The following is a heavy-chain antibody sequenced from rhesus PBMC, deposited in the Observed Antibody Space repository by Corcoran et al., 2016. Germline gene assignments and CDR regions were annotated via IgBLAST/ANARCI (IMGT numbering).Heavy chain of an antibody. J-gene: IGHJ4*01. D-gene: IGHD5-12*01. CDR1: GDSFRRNW. V-gene: IGHV4-80*01. Sequence: QVQLQESGPGLVKPSETLSLTCGVSGDSFRRNWWSWIRQPPGKGLEWIAEINGNSGRPNYTPSLRSRVTISKDASENQFSLKLSSVTAADPAVYYCVRLHSYSYRDYWGQGVLVTVSS. CDR3: VRLHSYSYRDY. CDR2: INGNSGRP.